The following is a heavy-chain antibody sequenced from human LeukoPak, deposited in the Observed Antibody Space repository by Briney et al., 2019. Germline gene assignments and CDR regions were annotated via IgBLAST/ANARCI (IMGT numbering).Heavy chain of an antibody. J-gene: IGHJ4*02. CDR1: GYTFTSYY. V-gene: IGHV1-46*01. D-gene: IGHD3-22*01. Sequence: ASVKVSCKASGYTFTSYYMHWVRQAPGQGLEWMGIINPSGGSTSYAQKFQGRVTMTRDTSTSTVYMELRSLRSDDTAVYYCARATYYYDSSGYSGSRYWGQGTLVTVSS. CDR2: INPSGGST. CDR3: ARATYYYDSSGYSGSRY.